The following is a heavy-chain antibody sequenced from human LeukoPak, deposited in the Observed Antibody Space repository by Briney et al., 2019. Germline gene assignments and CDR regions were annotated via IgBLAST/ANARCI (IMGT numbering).Heavy chain of an antibody. Sequence: LETLSLTCTVSGGSISSSSYYWGWVRQPPGEGLGWIGGIYYSGSTYYNPSLKSRVTISVDTSKNQCSLKLSSVTAADTAVYYCARQSSGWYIDYWGQGTLVTVSS. J-gene: IGHJ4*02. CDR3: ARQSSGWYIDY. V-gene: IGHV4-39*01. CDR1: GGSISSSSYY. CDR2: IYYSGST. D-gene: IGHD6-19*01.